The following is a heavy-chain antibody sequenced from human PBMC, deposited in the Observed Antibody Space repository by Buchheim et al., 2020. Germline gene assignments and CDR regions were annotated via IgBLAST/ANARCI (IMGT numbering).Heavy chain of an antibody. CDR2: ISTTSSST. CDR3: ARSNTIFGVIIKHYFDY. J-gene: IGHJ4*02. CDR1: GFTFSDYY. V-gene: IGHV3-11*05. Sequence: QVQLVESGGGLVKPGGSLRLSCAASGFTFSDYYMSWIRQAPGKGLECVSYISTTSSSTNYADSVKGRFTIFRDNAKKSLYLQMNSLRAEDTAVYYCARSNTIFGVIIKHYFDYWGQGNL. D-gene: IGHD3-3*01.